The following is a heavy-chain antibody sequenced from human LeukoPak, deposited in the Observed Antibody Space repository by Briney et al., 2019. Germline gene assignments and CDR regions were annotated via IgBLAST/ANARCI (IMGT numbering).Heavy chain of an antibody. CDR1: GFTLSSYW. D-gene: IGHD5-12*01. J-gene: IGHJ4*02. CDR3: ATLVATTRFDY. CDR2: IKQDGSEK. V-gene: IGHV3-7*01. Sequence: GGSLRLSCAASGFTLSSYWMSWVRQAPGKGLEWVANIKQDGSEKYYVDSVKGRFTISRDNAKNSLYLQMNSLRAEDTAVYYCATLVATTRFDYWGQGTLATVSS.